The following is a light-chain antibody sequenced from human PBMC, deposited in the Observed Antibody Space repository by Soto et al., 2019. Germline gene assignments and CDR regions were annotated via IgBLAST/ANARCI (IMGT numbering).Light chain of an antibody. J-gene: IGKJ1*01. Sequence: EVVMTQSPATLSVSLGDRATLSCRASQSVSSNLAWYQQKPGQAPRLLIYGASTRATGIPDRFSGSVSGTDFTLTISRLEPEDFAVYYCQQYGSSPRTLGQGTKVDIK. CDR2: GAS. CDR3: QQYGSSPRT. V-gene: IGKV3-20*01. CDR1: QSVSSN.